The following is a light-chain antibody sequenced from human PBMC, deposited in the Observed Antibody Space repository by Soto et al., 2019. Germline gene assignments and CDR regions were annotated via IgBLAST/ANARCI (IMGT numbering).Light chain of an antibody. CDR3: MQGTHWPLT. CDR2: KVS. V-gene: IGKV2-30*01. CDR1: QSLVYSDGNTY. Sequence: DVVMTQSPLSLPVTLGQPASISCRSSQSLVYSDGNTYLSWFQQRPGQSPRRLVYKVSNRDSGVPDRFSGSGSGTDFTLKISTVEAEDVGLYYCMQGTHWPLTFGGGTKVDMK. J-gene: IGKJ4*01.